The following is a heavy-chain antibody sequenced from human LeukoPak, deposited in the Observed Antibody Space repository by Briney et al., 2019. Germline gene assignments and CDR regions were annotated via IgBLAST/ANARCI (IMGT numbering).Heavy chain of an antibody. V-gene: IGHV1-18*01. CDR2: ISAYNGNT. CDR3: ARDPLSLYYDSSGYDY. CDR1: GYTFTSYG. Sequence: ASVKVSCKASGYTFTSYGISWVRQAPGQGLEWMGWISAYNGNTNYAQKLQGRVTMTTDTSTSTAYMELRSLRSDDTAVYYCARDPLSLYYDSSGYDYWGQGTLVTVSS. D-gene: IGHD3-22*01. J-gene: IGHJ4*02.